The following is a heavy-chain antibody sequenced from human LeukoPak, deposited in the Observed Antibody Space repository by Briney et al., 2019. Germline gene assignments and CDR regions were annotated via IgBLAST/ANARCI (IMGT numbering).Heavy chain of an antibody. V-gene: IGHV3-53*05. Sequence: QPGGSLRLSCAVSGVTVSSNYMSWVRQAPGKGLEWVSVIYSVGSTYYADSVKGRFTISRDNSENSLYLQMNSLRTEDTAVYYCARGLLETTTSYFDYWGQGTLVTVSS. D-gene: IGHD2/OR15-2a*01. CDR3: ARGLLETTTSYFDY. CDR2: IYSVGST. CDR1: GVTVSSNY. J-gene: IGHJ4*02.